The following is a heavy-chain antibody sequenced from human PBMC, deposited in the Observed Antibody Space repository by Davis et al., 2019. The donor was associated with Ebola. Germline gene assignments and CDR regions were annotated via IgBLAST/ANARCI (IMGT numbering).Heavy chain of an antibody. CDR3: ARDPLRSDDY. V-gene: IGHV1-69*13. Sequence: SVKVSCKASGYTFTGYYMHWVRQAPGQGLEWMGGIIPIFGTANYAQKFQGRVTITADESTSTAYMELSSLRSEDTAVYYCARDPLRSDDYWGQGTLVTVSS. D-gene: IGHD3-16*01. CDR1: GYTFTGYY. J-gene: IGHJ4*02. CDR2: IIPIFGTA.